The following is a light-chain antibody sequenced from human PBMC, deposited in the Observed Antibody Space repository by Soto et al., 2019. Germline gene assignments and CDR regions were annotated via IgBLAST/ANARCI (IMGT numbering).Light chain of an antibody. CDR2: SSN. J-gene: IGLJ2*01. Sequence: QSVLTQPPSASGTPGQRVTISCSGSTSNIGSNIVNWYQQLPGTAPKLLIYSSNQRPSGVPDRFSGSKSGTSASLAISGLQSGDEADYYCATWDDSLNGWVFGGGTQLTVL. V-gene: IGLV1-44*01. CDR3: ATWDDSLNGWV. CDR1: TSNIGSNI.